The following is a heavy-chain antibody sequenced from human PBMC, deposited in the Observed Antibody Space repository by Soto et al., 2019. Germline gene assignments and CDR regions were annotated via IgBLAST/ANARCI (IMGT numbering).Heavy chain of an antibody. V-gene: IGHV3-30*18. D-gene: IGHD3-10*01. CDR3: AKAVGAFSY. Sequence: QVQLVESGGGVVQPGRSLRLSCAASGFTFSSYGMHWVRQAPGKGLEWVAVISYDGSNKYYADSVKGRFTISRDNSKNTLYLQMNSLRAEDTAVYYCAKAVGAFSYWGQGTLVTVSS. CDR2: ISYDGSNK. J-gene: IGHJ4*02. CDR1: GFTFSSYG.